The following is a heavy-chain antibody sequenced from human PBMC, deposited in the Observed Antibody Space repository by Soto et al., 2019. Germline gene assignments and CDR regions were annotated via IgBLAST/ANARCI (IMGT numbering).Heavy chain of an antibody. J-gene: IGHJ4*02. V-gene: IGHV4-59*12. CDR2: IYYSGST. CDR3: ARVERWLQSFDY. Sequence: PSETLSLTCTVSGGSISSYYWSWIRQPPGKGLEWIGYIYYSGSTNYNPSLKSRVTISVDTSKNQFSLKLSSVTAADTAVYYRARVERWLQSFDYWGQGALVTVSS. CDR1: GGSISSYY. D-gene: IGHD5-12*01.